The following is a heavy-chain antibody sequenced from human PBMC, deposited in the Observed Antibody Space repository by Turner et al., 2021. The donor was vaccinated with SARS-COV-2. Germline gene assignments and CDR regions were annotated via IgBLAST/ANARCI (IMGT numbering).Heavy chain of an antibody. J-gene: IGHJ6*02. CDR3: ATVFAVAGLSYGMDV. CDR1: GYTFANYD. V-gene: IGHV1-24*01. CDR2: FDPEDVET. D-gene: IGHD6-19*01. Sequence: QVQLVQSGAEVKMPGASVKVSCMASGYTFANYDINWVRQAPGQGLEWVGGFDPEDVETIYAQKFQGRVTMTEDTSTDTAYMELSSLRSEDTAVYYCATVFAVAGLSYGMDVWGQGTTVTVSS.